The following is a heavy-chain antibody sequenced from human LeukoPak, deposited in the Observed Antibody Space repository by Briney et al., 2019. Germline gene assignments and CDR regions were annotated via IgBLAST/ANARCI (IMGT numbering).Heavy chain of an antibody. J-gene: IGHJ6*03. CDR3: ARSGPYDLYYYYYMDV. CDR1: GGSISSYY. D-gene: IGHD3-3*01. V-gene: IGHV4-59*01. CDR2: IYYSGST. Sequence: SETLSLTCTVSGGSISSYYWSWIRQPPGKGLEWIGYIYYSGSTNYNPSLKSRVTISVDTSKNQFSLKLSSVTAADTAVCYCARSGPYDLYYYYYMDVWGKGTTVTVSS.